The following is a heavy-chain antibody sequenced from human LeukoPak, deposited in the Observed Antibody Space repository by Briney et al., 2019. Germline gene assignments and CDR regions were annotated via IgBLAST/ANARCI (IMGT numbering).Heavy chain of an antibody. Sequence: ASVKVSCKSSGYIFTGYYMHWVRQAPGQGLEWMGWINLNSGGTNFAQRFQGRVTMTRDTSISTAYMDLSRLISDDTAVYYCARDAGYCTGGSCWYFDHWGQGTLVTVSS. CDR1: GYIFTGYY. CDR2: INLNSGGT. CDR3: ARDAGYCTGGSCWYFDH. J-gene: IGHJ4*02. D-gene: IGHD2-15*01. V-gene: IGHV1-2*02.